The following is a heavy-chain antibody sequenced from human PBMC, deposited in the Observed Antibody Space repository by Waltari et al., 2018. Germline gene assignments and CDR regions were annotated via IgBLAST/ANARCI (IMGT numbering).Heavy chain of an antibody. CDR2: IRSSTSTR. J-gene: IGHJ4*02. Sequence: EVQLVESGGGLVQPGGSLRLSCAASGFTFSSYSMNWVRQAPGKGLGWVAYIRSSTSTRYYADSGKGRFTIARDKAKNSLYLQMNSLRAEDTAVYYCATLKFLGATEDYWGQGALVTVSS. CDR3: ATLKFLGATEDY. V-gene: IGHV3-48*01. D-gene: IGHD3-16*01. CDR1: GFTFSSYS.